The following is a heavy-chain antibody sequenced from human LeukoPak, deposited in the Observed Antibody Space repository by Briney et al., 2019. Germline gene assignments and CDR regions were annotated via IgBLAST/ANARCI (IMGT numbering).Heavy chain of an antibody. Sequence: SETLSLTCTVSGGSISSGGYYWSWIRQHPGTGLEWIGYIYYSGSTYYNPSLKSRVTISVDTSKNQFSLKLSSVTAADTAVYYCAREYYYDSSGYYYSRYFDYWGQGTLVTVSS. CDR2: IYYSGST. CDR3: AREYYYDSSGYYYSRYFDY. V-gene: IGHV4-31*03. J-gene: IGHJ4*02. D-gene: IGHD3-22*01. CDR1: GGSISSGGYY.